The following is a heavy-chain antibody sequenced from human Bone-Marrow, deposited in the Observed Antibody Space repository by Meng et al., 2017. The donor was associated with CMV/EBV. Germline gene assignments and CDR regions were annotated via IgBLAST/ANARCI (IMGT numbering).Heavy chain of an antibody. D-gene: IGHD6-13*01. CDR2: ISTYNGNT. J-gene: IGHJ4*02. V-gene: IGHV1-18*01. CDR1: GYTFNTYG. CDR3: ARSSSGWLSNY. Sequence: ASVKVSCKASGYTFNTYGIDWVRQAPGQGLEWMGWISTYNGNTKFAQKLQGRVTMTTDTSTSTAYMELRSLRSDDKAVYYGARSSSGWLSNYWGQGTLVTVSS.